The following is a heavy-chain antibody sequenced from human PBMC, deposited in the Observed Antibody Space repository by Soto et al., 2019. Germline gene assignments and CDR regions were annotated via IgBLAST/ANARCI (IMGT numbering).Heavy chain of an antibody. CDR3: AHGSGWLFDY. CDR2: IYWYDDK. Sequence: QITLKESGPTLVKPTQTLTLTCTFSGFSLSTTAVGVGWIRQPPGKALERLALIYWYDDKQYSPSLQNRLTVTRDTAKNQVFLTMTNMDPVDTGTYYCAHGSGWLFDYWGQGTLVTVSS. D-gene: IGHD6-19*01. CDR1: GFSLSTTAVG. J-gene: IGHJ4*02. V-gene: IGHV2-5*01.